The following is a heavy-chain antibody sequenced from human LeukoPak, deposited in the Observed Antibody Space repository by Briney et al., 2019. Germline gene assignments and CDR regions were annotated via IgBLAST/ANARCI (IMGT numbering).Heavy chain of an antibody. CDR1: GYTFTGYY. D-gene: IGHD1-7*01. CDR3: ARDPGITGTTAWFDP. CDR2: INPNSGGT. Sequence: ASVKVSCKASGYTFTGYYMHWVRQAPGQGLEWMGWINPNSGGTNYAQKFQGRVTMTRDTSISTAYMELSRLRSDDTAVYYCARDPGITGTTAWFDPWGQGTLVTVSS. V-gene: IGHV1-2*02. J-gene: IGHJ5*02.